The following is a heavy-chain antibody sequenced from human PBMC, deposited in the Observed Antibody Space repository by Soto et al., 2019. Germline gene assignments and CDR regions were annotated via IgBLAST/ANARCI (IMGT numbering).Heavy chain of an antibody. V-gene: IGHV1-24*01. D-gene: IGHD3-3*01. CDR2: FDPEDGET. CDR1: GYTLAELS. CDR3: ATKSLRITIFGVVTAFYYGMDV. J-gene: IGHJ6*01. Sequence: ASVKVSCKVSGYTLAELSMHWVRQAPGKGLEWMGGFDPEDGETIYAQKFQGRVTMTEDTSTDTAYMELSSLRSEDTAVYYCATKSLRITIFGVVTAFYYGMDVWGQGTTVTVSS.